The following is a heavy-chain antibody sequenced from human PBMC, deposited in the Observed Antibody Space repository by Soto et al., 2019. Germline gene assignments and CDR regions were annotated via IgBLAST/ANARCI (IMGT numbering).Heavy chain of an antibody. CDR3: ASLKIYCRGETCYSGYHDY. Sequence: DEQLVESGGDLVQPGGSLRLSCAASGFVFRTNAMSWVRQRPGQGLEGVSAIRGSGDNTYYADSVKGRFSSSRDNSKNTLFLQMTSLRAEDTAMYYCASLKIYCRGETCYSGYHDYWGQGTLVTVSS. CDR1: GFVFRTNA. D-gene: IGHD2-15*01. J-gene: IGHJ4*02. CDR2: IRGSGDNT. V-gene: IGHV3-23*04.